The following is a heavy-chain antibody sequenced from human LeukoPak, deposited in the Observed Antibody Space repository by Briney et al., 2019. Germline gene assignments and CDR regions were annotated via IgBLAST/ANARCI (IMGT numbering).Heavy chain of an antibody. Sequence: ASVKVSCKASGYTFTGYYMHWVRQAPGQGLEWMGRINPNSGGTNYAQKFQGRVTMTRDTSISTAYMELSRLRSDDTAVYYCARDFPYCSSTSCYAWSISCSDYWGQGTLVTVSS. CDR3: ARDFPYCSSTSCYAWSISCSDY. D-gene: IGHD2-2*01. CDR2: INPNSGGT. J-gene: IGHJ4*02. CDR1: GYTFTGYY. V-gene: IGHV1-2*06.